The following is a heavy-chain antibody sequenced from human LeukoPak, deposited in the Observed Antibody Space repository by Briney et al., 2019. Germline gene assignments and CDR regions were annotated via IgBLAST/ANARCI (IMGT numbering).Heavy chain of an antibody. Sequence: GGSLRLSCAASGFTVSSNYMSWVRQAPGKGLEWVSVIYSGGSTYYADSVKGRFTISRHNSKNTLYLQMNSLRAEDTAVYYCARDLDNPYYYGMDVWGQGTMVTVSS. CDR3: ARDLDNPYYYGMDV. J-gene: IGHJ6*02. D-gene: IGHD2-2*03. CDR2: IYSGGST. V-gene: IGHV3-53*04. CDR1: GFTVSSNY.